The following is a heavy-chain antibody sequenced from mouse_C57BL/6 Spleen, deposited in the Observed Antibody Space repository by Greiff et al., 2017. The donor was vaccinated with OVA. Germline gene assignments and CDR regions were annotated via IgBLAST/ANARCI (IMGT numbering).Heavy chain of an antibody. D-gene: IGHD2-2*01. CDR2: IYPGDGDT. CDR3: ARVVTTYFDY. Sequence: VQLQQSGPELVKPGASVKISCKASGYAFSSSWMNWVKQRPGKGLEWIGRIYPGDGDTNYNGKFKGKATLTADKSSSTAYMQLSSLTSEDSAVYFCARVVTTYFDYWGQGTTLTVSS. CDR1: GYAFSSSW. J-gene: IGHJ2*01. V-gene: IGHV1-82*01.